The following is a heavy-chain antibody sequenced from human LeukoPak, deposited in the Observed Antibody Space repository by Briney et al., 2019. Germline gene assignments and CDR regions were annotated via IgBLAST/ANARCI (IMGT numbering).Heavy chain of an antibody. CDR2: ISSSSTYI. D-gene: IGHD1-26*01. CDR1: GFAFSTYS. Sequence: GSLRLPCAASGFAFSTYSMNWVRQAPGKGLEWVSSISSSSTYIYYADSVKGRVTISRDNAKDSLYLQMNSLRAEDTAVYYCARVLSGCETTRCELDYWGQGTLVTVSS. V-gene: IGHV3-21*01. CDR3: ARVLSGCETTRCELDY. J-gene: IGHJ4*02.